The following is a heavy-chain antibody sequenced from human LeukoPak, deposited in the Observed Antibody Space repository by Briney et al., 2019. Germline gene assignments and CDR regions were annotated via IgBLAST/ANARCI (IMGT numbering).Heavy chain of an antibody. CDR3: ARDLRYGGNSRPVLAWDY. Sequence: SETLSLTCTVSGGSISSYFWSWIRQPPGKGLEWIGYVFYSGSTNCNPSLKSRVIISVDTSKPQFSLKLSSVTAADTAVYYCARDLRYGGNSRPVLAWDYWGEGTLVTVSS. CDR2: VFYSGST. J-gene: IGHJ4*02. V-gene: IGHV4-59*12. D-gene: IGHD4-23*01. CDR1: GGSISSYF.